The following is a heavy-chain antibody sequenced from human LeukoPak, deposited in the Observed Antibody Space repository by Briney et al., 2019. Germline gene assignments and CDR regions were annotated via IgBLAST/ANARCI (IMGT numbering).Heavy chain of an antibody. CDR2: IYHSGST. CDR1: GGSIRSGGYS. J-gene: IGHJ5*02. Sequence: PSETLSLTCAVSGGSIRSGGYSWSWIRQPPGKGLEWIGYIYHSGSTYYNPSLKSRVTISVDRSKNQFSLKLSSVTAADTAVYYCARTRITMVRGVITYVGWFDPWGQGTLVTVSS. CDR3: ARTRITMVRGVITYVGWFDP. D-gene: IGHD3-10*01. V-gene: IGHV4-30-2*01.